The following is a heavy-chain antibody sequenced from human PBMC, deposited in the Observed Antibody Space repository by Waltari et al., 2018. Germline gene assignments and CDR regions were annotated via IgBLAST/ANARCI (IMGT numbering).Heavy chain of an antibody. CDR3: AKDIGPWYSSSPLDY. Sequence: EVQLVESGGGLVQSGRSLRLSCAASGFTFDDYAMHWVRQAPGKGLEWVSGISWNSGSIGYADSVKGRFTIARDNAKNSLYLQMNSLRAEDTALYYCAKDIGPWYSSSPLDYWGQGTLVTVSS. D-gene: IGHD6-6*01. CDR2: ISWNSGSI. CDR1: GFTFDDYA. J-gene: IGHJ4*02. V-gene: IGHV3-9*01.